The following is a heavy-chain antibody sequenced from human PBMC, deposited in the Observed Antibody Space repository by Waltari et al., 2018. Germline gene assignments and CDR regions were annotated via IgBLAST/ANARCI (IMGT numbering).Heavy chain of an antibody. V-gene: IGHV3-23*01. CDR3: ARHLYSIDYLELAK. CDR1: GFIFISYA. J-gene: IGHJ4*02. Sequence: DEHLLESGGGLAQPGGSLSLPGAASGFIFISYAMSWVRQAPGKGLEWVSGISDSGVITEYADSVKGRFTVSRDNSKNTVFLHLNSLRAEDTAFYYCARHLYSIDYLELAKWGQGTLVTVSS. CDR2: ISDSGVIT. D-gene: IGHD3-22*01.